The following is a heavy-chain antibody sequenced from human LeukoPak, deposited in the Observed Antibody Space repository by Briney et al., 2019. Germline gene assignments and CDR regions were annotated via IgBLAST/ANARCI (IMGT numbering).Heavy chain of an antibody. CDR2: IYYSGST. J-gene: IGHJ5*02. D-gene: IGHD4-11*01. CDR3: ARHYSNYGWFDP. V-gene: IGHV4-59*08. CDR1: GGSISSYY. Sequence: SETLSLTCTVSGGSISSYYWSWIRQPPGKGLEWIGYIYYSGSTNYNPSLKSRVTISVDTSKNQFSLKLSSATAADTAVYYCARHYSNYGWFDPWGQGTLVTVSS.